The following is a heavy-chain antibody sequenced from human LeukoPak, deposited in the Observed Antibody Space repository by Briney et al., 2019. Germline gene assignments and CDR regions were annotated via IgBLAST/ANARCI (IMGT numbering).Heavy chain of an antibody. J-gene: IGHJ4*02. Sequence: GGSLRLSCAASGFTFSSYGMHWVRQAPGKGLEWVAVISYDGSNKYYADSVKGRFTISRDNSKNTLYLQMNSLRAEDTAVYYCGKRRFDYWGQGTLVTVSS. CDR2: ISYDGSNK. V-gene: IGHV3-30*18. CDR3: GKRRFDY. CDR1: GFTFSSYG.